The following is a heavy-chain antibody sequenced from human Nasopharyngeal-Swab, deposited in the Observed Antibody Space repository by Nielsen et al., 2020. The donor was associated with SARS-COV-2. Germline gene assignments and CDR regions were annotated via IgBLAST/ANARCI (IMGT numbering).Heavy chain of an antibody. CDR1: GFTFSSYG. V-gene: IGHV3-30*02. CDR3: AKDERHYYDSSGYYYWYYFDY. Sequence: GGSLGLSCAASGFTFSSYGMHWVRQAPGKGLEWVAFIRYDGSNKYYADSVKGRFTISRDNSKNTLYLQMNSLRAEDTAVYYCAKDERHYYDSSGYYYWYYFDYWGQGTLVTVSS. D-gene: IGHD3-22*01. J-gene: IGHJ4*02. CDR2: IRYDGSNK.